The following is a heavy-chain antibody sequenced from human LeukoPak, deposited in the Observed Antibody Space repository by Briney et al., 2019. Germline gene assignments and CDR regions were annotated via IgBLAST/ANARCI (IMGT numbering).Heavy chain of an antibody. CDR2: IYTSGST. J-gene: IGHJ3*01. D-gene: IGHD3-10*01. Sequence: PSQTLSLTCTVSGGSISSGSYYWRWIRQPAGKGLEWIGRIYTSGSTNYNPSLKSRVTISVDTSKNQFSLKLSSVTAADTAVYYCTRSDGYGLVGIWGQGTMVTVSS. V-gene: IGHV4-61*02. CDR1: GGSISSGSYY. CDR3: TRSDGYGLVGI.